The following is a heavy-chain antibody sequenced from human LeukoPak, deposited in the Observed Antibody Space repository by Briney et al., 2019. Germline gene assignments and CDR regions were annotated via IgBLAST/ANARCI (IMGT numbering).Heavy chain of an antibody. Sequence: SETLSLTCAVYGGSFRGYYWSWIRQPPGKGLEWIGEINHSGSTNYNPSLKRRVTISVDTSKNQFSLKLSSVTAADTAVYYCARRLDIWGQGTMVTVSS. CDR3: ARRLDI. J-gene: IGHJ3*02. CDR1: GGSFRGYY. V-gene: IGHV4-34*01. CDR2: INHSGST.